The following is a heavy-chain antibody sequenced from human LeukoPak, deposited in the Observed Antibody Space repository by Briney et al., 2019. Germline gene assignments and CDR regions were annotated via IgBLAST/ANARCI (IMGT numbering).Heavy chain of an antibody. J-gene: IGHJ5*02. CDR2: MNPKSGNT. V-gene: IGHV1-8*01. CDR3: AKAGIVATMNADWFDP. CDR1: GYTFTSYE. Sequence: ASVKVSCKASGYTFTSYEINWVRQATGQGLEWMGWMNPKSGNTAYAQKFQGRVTMTRDTSISTAYMELSSLRPEDTAVYYCAKAGIVATMNADWFDPWGQGTLVIVSS. D-gene: IGHD5-12*01.